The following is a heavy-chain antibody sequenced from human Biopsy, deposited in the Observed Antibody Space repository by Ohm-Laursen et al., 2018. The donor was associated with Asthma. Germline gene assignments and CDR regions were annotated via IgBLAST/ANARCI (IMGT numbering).Heavy chain of an antibody. CDR2: GGSYYDGGLK. CDR3: ARDVMEWYLPAFDF. Sequence: SLRLSCSASGFVFSQSGMHWVRQAPGKGLEWVAVGGSYYDGGLKYYADSVNGRFTVSRDDSKNTLYLQMNSLRPDDTAVYYCARDVMEWYLPAFDFWGQGTLVTVSS. CDR1: GFVFSQSG. D-gene: IGHD3-3*01. J-gene: IGHJ4*02. V-gene: IGHV3-30*19.